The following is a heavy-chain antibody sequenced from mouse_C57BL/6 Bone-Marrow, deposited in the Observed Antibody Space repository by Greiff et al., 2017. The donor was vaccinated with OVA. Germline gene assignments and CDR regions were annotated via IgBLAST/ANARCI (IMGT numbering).Heavy chain of an antibody. CDR2: IYPGDGDT. J-gene: IGHJ2*01. CDR3: ANYYGREDY. D-gene: IGHD1-1*01. Sequence: VKLMESGPELVKPGASVKISCKASGYAFSSSWMNWVKQRPGKGLEWIGRIYPGDGDTNYNGKFKGKATLTADKSSSTAYMQLSSLTSEDSAVYFCANYYGREDYWGQGTTLTVSS. CDR1: GYAFSSSW. V-gene: IGHV1-82*01.